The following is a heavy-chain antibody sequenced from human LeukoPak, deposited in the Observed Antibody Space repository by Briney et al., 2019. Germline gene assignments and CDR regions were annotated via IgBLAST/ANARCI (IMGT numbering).Heavy chain of an antibody. CDR2: ISGSGGST. CDR1: GFTFSSYA. J-gene: IGHJ3*02. D-gene: IGHD6-19*01. Sequence: GGSLRLSCAASGFTFSSYAMSWVRQAPGKGLEWVSGISGSGGSTYYADSVKGRFTISRDNSKNTLYLQMKSLRAEDTAVYYCAKASGQWLSTGAFDIWGQGTMVTVPS. CDR3: AKASGQWLSTGAFDI. V-gene: IGHV3-23*01.